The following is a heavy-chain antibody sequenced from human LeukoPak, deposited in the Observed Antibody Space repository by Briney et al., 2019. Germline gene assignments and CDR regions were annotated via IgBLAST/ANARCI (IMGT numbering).Heavy chain of an antibody. J-gene: IGHJ4*02. CDR3: ARGYSSGWYYFDH. D-gene: IGHD6-19*01. CDR2: INPNSGGT. CDR1: GYTFTSYG. V-gene: IGHV1-2*02. Sequence: ASVKVSCKPSGYTFTSYGNRWVQQAPGQGLDWMAWINPNSGGTNYAPKFQGRVTMTRDTSIRTAYMELTRLRSDDTAVYYCARGYSSGWYYFDHWGQGTLVTVSS.